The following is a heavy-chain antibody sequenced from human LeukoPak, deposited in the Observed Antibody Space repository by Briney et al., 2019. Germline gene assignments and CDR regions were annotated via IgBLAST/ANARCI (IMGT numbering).Heavy chain of an antibody. Sequence: KPSQTLSLTCTVSGGSISSGGYYWSWIRQPPGKGLEWTGYIYHSGSTYYNPSLKSRVTISVDRSKNQFSLKLSSVTAADTAVYYCARGLAAAGTAPYYYYMDVWGKGTTVTVSS. CDR1: GGSISSGGYY. CDR2: IYHSGST. D-gene: IGHD6-13*01. J-gene: IGHJ6*03. CDR3: ARGLAAAGTAPYYYYMDV. V-gene: IGHV4-30-2*01.